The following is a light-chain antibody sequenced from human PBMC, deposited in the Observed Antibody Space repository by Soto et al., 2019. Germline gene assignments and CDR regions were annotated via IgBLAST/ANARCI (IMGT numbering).Light chain of an antibody. CDR1: SGDVGYNY. CDR3: SSYTTSSTVI. Sequence: QSALTQPASVSGSPGQSITISCTGTSGDVGYNYVSWYQQCPGKVPKLIVYEVSNRPSGVSMRFSGSKSGNTASLTISGLQAEDEADYYCSSYTTSSTVIFGGGTKVTVL. CDR2: EVS. V-gene: IGLV2-14*01. J-gene: IGLJ2*01.